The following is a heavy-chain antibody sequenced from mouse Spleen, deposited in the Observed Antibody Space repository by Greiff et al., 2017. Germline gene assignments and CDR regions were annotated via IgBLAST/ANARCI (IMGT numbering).Heavy chain of an antibody. CDR2: IWSGGST. V-gene: IGHV2-5*01. Sequence: VMLVESGPGLVQPSQCLSISCTVSGFSLTSYGVHWVRQSPGKGLEWLGVIWSGGSTDYNAAFMSRLSITKDNSKSQVFFKMNSLQADDSAIYYCAKSGYDEPLAYWGQGTLVTVSA. CDR3: AKSGYDEPLAY. CDR1: GFSLTSYG. J-gene: IGHJ3*01. D-gene: IGHD2-2*01.